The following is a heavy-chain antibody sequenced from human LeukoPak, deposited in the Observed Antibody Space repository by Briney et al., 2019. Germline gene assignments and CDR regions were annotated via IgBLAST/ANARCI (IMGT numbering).Heavy chain of an antibody. CDR3: AWFGSGSYYNRG. Sequence: GASVTVSCKASGYSFTNYGMHWVRQAPGQGLEWMGWISVYNGNTKYAQKLKGRVTMTTETSTSTAYMELNSLRPDDTAVYYCAWFGSGSYYNRGWGQGTLVTVSS. CDR1: GYSFTNYG. D-gene: IGHD3-10*01. V-gene: IGHV1-18*01. CDR2: ISVYNGNT. J-gene: IGHJ4*02.